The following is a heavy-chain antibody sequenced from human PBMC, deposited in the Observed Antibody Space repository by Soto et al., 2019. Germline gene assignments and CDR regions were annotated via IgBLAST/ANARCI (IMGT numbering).Heavy chain of an antibody. CDR2: IRSSSYT. CDR3: AIAHDVESAGGPFDY. V-gene: IGHV3-21*01. J-gene: IGHJ4*02. D-gene: IGHD3-3*01. Sequence: EVQLVESGGGLVKPGGSLKLSCAASGFSFSIYSMNWVRQTPGKGLEWVSSIRSSSYTYYADSVKGRFTTSRDNAKNSLYLQMNSLRAEDTAVYHSAIAHDVESAGGPFDYWGQGTLVTVSS. CDR1: GFSFSIYS.